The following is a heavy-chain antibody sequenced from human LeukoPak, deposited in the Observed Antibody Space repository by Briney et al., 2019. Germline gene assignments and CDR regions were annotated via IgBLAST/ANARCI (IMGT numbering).Heavy chain of an antibody. Sequence: SETLSLTCTVSGGSLSPYYWTWIRQPRGKGLEWIGYIYHTGTTKYNPSLSYRVTISVETSKNQFSLRLKSVTAADTALYYCARLDSGDHGNIPHWGQGTLVTVSS. CDR1: GGSLSPYY. CDR3: ARLDSGDHGNIPH. V-gene: IGHV4-59*08. D-gene: IGHD1-26*01. CDR2: IYHTGTT. J-gene: IGHJ1*01.